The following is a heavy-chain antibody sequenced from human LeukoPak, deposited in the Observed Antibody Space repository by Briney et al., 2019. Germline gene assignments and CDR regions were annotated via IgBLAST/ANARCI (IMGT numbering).Heavy chain of an antibody. V-gene: IGHV4-59*01. J-gene: IGHJ6*03. CDR2: IYDSGST. CDR3: ARGPKNYYYYMDV. CDR1: GGSISSYY. Sequence: SETLSLTCTVSGGSISSYYWSWIRQPPGKGLEWIGYIYDSGSTNYNPSLKSRVTISVDTSKNQFSLKLSSVTAADTAVYYCARGPKNYYYYMDVWGKGTTVTVSS.